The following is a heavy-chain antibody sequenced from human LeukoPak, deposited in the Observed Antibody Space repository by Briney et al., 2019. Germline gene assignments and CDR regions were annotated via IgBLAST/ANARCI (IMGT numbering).Heavy chain of an antibody. Sequence: GGSLRLSCAASGFTFSSYAMSWVRQAPGKGLEWVSVIYSGGSTYYADSVKGRFTISRDNSKNTLYLQMNSLRAEDTAVYYCARDQSSGWPHYYYYGMDVWGQGTTVTVSS. D-gene: IGHD6-19*01. J-gene: IGHJ6*02. V-gene: IGHV3-53*01. CDR2: IYSGGST. CDR1: GFTFSSYA. CDR3: ARDQSSGWPHYYYYGMDV.